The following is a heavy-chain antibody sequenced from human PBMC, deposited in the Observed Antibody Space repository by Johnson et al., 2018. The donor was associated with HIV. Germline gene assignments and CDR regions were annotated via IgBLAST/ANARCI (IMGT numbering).Heavy chain of an antibody. J-gene: IGHJ3*02. CDR1: GFTFSDHY. CDR2: TRNKANSYTT. Sequence: MQLVESGGGLVQPGGSLRLSCAASGFTFSDHYMDWVRQAPGKGLEWVGRTRNKANSYTTEYTASVKGRFTIPRDDSKNSLYLQMNSLKTEDTAVYYCARVGRVYDSSGYAIDAFDIWGQGTMVTVSS. V-gene: IGHV3-72*01. CDR3: ARVGRVYDSSGYAIDAFDI. D-gene: IGHD3-22*01.